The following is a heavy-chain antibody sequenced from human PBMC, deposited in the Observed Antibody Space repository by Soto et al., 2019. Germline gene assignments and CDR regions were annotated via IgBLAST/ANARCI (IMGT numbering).Heavy chain of an antibody. CDR3: ARNRRSSSRRDYGIDV. D-gene: IGHD6-13*01. J-gene: IGHJ6*02. V-gene: IGHV5-10-1*01. Sequence: WESLNISCKGSGYSFASYWISWVRQMPGKGLEWMGRIDPSDSYTDYSPSFQGHVTISADKSISTAYLQWSSLKASDNAMYYCARNRRSSSRRDYGIDVWGQGTTVTVSS. CDR1: GYSFASYW. CDR2: IDPSDSYT.